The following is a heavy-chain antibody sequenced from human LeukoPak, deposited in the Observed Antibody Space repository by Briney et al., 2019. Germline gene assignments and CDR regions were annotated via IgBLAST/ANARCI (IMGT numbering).Heavy chain of an antibody. D-gene: IGHD3-10*01. Sequence: PSETLSPTCAVYGGSFSGYYWSWIRQPPGKGLEWIGEINHSGSTNYNPSLKSRVTISVDTSKNQFSLKLSSVTAADTAVYYCARELGSGHFGRWGQGTLVTVSS. CDR1: GGSFSGYY. CDR3: ARELGSGHFGR. CDR2: INHSGST. J-gene: IGHJ1*01. V-gene: IGHV4-34*01.